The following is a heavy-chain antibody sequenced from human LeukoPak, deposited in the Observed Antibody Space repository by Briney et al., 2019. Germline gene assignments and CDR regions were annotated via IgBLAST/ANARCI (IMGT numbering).Heavy chain of an antibody. CDR2: IIPIFGTA. CDR1: GGTFSSYA. Sequence: ASVKVSCKASGGTFSSYAISWVRQAPGQGLEWMGGIIPIFGTASYAQKFQGRVTITADESTSTAYMELSSLRSEDTAVYYCASSSNPGPVTDAFDIWGQGTMVTVSS. J-gene: IGHJ3*02. D-gene: IGHD4-17*01. CDR3: ASSSNPGPVTDAFDI. V-gene: IGHV1-69*13.